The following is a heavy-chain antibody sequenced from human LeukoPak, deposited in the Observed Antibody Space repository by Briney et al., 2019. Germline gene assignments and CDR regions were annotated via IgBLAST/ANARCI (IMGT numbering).Heavy chain of an antibody. D-gene: IGHD3-3*01. CDR2: INHSGST. V-gene: IGHV4-34*01. CDR1: GGSFSGYY. CDR3: ARGIVWSGCPFDY. Sequence: RASETLSLTCAVYGGSFSGYYWSWIRQPPGKGLEWIGEINHSGSTNYNPSLKSRVTISVDTSKNQFSLKLSSVTAADTAVYYCARGIVWSGCPFDYWGQGTLVTVSS. J-gene: IGHJ4*02.